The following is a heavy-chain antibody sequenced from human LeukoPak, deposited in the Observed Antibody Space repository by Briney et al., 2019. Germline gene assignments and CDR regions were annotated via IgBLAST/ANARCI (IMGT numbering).Heavy chain of an antibody. V-gene: IGHV3-20*04. CDR2: INWNGGST. CDR1: GFTFDDYG. CDR3: ARDKVTNHYMDV. D-gene: IGHD4-17*01. Sequence: GGSLRLSCAASGFTFDDYGMSWVRQAPGKGLEWVSGINWNGGSTGYADSVKGRFTISRDNAKNSLCLQMNSLRAEDTALYYCARDKVTNHYMDVWGKGTTVTVSS. J-gene: IGHJ6*03.